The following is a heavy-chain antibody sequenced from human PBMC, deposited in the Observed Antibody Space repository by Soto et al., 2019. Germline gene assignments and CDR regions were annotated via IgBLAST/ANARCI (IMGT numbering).Heavy chain of an antibody. J-gene: IGHJ4*02. V-gene: IGHV1-18*01. D-gene: IGHD2-21*02. CDR1: GYTFTSHG. CDR3: ARDSPIAYCGGDCYSEPFDY. CDR2: ISAYNGNT. Sequence: ASVKVSCTASGYTFTSHGISWVRQAPGQGLEWMGWISAYNGNTNYAQKLQGRVTMTTDTSTSTAYMELRSLRSDDTAVYYCARDSPIAYCGGDCYSEPFDYWGQGTLVTVSS.